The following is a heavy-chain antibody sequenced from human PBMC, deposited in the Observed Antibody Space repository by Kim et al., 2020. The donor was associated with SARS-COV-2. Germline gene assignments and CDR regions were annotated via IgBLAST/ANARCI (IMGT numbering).Heavy chain of an antibody. CDR1: GGSFSGYY. CDR2: INHSGST. CDR3: ARRGRGRPDY. V-gene: IGHV4-34*01. D-gene: IGHD3-10*01. Sequence: SETLSLTCAVYGGSFSGYYWSWIRQPPGKGLEWIGEINHSGSTNYNPSLKSRVTISVDTSKNQFSLKLSSVTAADTAVYYCARRGRGRPDYWGQGTLVTV. J-gene: IGHJ4*02.